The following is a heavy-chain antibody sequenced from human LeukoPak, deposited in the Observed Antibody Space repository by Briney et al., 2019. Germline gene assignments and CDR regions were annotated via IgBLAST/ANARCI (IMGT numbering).Heavy chain of an antibody. CDR1: GFTFSSYG. J-gene: IGHJ4*02. CDR3: AKDGVQLWLLSSYYFDY. CDR2: ISGSGGST. Sequence: GGSLRPSCAASGFTFSSYGMSWVRQAPGKGLEWVSAISGSGGSTYYADSVKGRFTISRDNSKNTLYLQMNSLRAEDTAVYYCAKDGVQLWLLSSYYFDYWGQGTLVTVSS. D-gene: IGHD5-18*01. V-gene: IGHV3-23*01.